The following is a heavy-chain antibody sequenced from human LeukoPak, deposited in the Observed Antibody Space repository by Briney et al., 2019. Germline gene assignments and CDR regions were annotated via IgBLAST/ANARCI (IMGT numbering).Heavy chain of an antibody. CDR2: ISSSGSTI. CDR1: GFTFSDYY. CDR3: AREKDSSGYYYTYYFDY. Sequence: GGSLRLSCAASGFTFSDYYMSWIRQAPGKGLEWVSYISSSGSTIYYADSVKGRFTISRDNSKNTLYLQMNSLRAEDTAVYYCAREKDSSGYYYTYYFDYWGQGTLVTVSS. D-gene: IGHD3-22*01. J-gene: IGHJ4*02. V-gene: IGHV3-11*04.